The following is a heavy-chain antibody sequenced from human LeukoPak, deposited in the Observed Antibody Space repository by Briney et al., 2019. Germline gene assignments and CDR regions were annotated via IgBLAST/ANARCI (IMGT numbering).Heavy chain of an antibody. V-gene: IGHV3-23*01. CDR2: ICGSGDCT. J-gene: IGHJ4*02. D-gene: IGHD2-8*01. CDR3: AKKWVPSRETHSFDY. Sequence: GGSLRLSCAASGFTFTTYVMSWVRQAPGKGLEWVSAICGSGDCTLYADSVKGRFTISRDNFKNTLYLQMNSLRAEDTALYYCAKKWVPSRETHSFDYWGQGTLVTVSS. CDR1: GFTFTTYV.